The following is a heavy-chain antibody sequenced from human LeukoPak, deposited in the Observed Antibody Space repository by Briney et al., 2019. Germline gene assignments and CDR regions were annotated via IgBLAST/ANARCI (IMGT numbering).Heavy chain of an antibody. CDR2: INPSGGST. Sequence: ASVKVSCKASGYTFTSYYMHWVRQAPGQGLEWMGRINPSGGSTHYAQKFQGRVTMTRDTSTSTVYMELRSLRSDDTAVYYCARGSYYYDSSGYGTEYFQHWGQGTLVTVSS. V-gene: IGHV1-46*01. J-gene: IGHJ1*01. D-gene: IGHD3-22*01. CDR3: ARGSYYYDSSGYGTEYFQH. CDR1: GYTFTSYY.